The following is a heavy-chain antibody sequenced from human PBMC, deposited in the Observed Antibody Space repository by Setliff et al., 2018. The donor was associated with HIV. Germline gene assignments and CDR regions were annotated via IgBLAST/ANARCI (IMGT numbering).Heavy chain of an antibody. Sequence: GGSLRLSCAASGFTFSSYSMNWVRQAPGKGLEWVSSITSSSTYLYYADSVKGRFTISRDKAKSSLYLQMNSLRAEDTAMYYCGRVGGSSDYDSFDYWGQRTLVTVSS. CDR3: GRVGGSSDYDSFDY. V-gene: IGHV3-21*01. J-gene: IGHJ4*02. CDR1: GFTFSSYS. D-gene: IGHD5-12*01. CDR2: ITSSSTYL.